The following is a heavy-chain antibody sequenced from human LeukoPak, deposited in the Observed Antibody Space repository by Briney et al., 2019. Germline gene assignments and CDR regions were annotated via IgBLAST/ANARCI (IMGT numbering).Heavy chain of an antibody. D-gene: IGHD6-19*01. J-gene: IGHJ3*02. CDR1: GGSISSYY. CDR3: ARLFGPSYSSGWNDAFDI. CDR2: IYYSGST. Sequence: SETLSLTCTVSGGSISSYYWSWIRQPPGKGLEWIGYIYYSGSTNYNPSLKSRVTISVDTSKNQFSLKLSSVTAADTAVYYCARLFGPSYSSGWNDAFDIWGQGTMVTASS. V-gene: IGHV4-59*08.